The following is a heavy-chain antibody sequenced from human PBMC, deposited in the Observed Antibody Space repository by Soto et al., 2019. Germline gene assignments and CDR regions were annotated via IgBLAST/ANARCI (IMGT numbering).Heavy chain of an antibody. D-gene: IGHD3-22*01. Sequence: PGGSLRLSCAASGFPFSSYSMNWVRQAPGKGLEWVSYISSSSSTIYYADSVKGRFTISRDNAKNSLYLQMNSLRDEDTAVYYCARVYYDSNRGYYFDYWGQGTLVTVSS. CDR3: ARVYYDSNRGYYFDY. V-gene: IGHV3-48*02. J-gene: IGHJ4*02. CDR1: GFPFSSYS. CDR2: ISSSSSTI.